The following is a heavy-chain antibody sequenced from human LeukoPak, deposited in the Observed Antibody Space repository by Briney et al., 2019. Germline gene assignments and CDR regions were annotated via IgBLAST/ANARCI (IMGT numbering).Heavy chain of an antibody. V-gene: IGHV3-7*01. CDR2: IKHDGSEK. J-gene: IGHJ4*02. D-gene: IGHD3-22*01. Sequence: PGGSLRLSCAASGFTFSSYWMNWVRQAPGKGLEWVANIKHDGSEKYCVDSVKGRFTISRDNAKNSLYLQMNSLRAEDTAVYYCARGPPRDSSGYFNYWGQGTLVTVSS. CDR3: ARGPPRDSSGYFNY. CDR1: GFTFSSYW.